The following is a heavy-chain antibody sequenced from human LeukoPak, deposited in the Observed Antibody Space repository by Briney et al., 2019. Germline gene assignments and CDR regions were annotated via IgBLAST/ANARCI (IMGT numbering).Heavy chain of an antibody. D-gene: IGHD3-22*01. V-gene: IGHV4-39*01. Sequence: SSETLSLTCTVSGGSISSSSYYWGWIRQPPGKGLEWIGSIYYSGSTYYNPSLKSRVTISVDTSKNQFSLKLSSVTAADTAVYYCATTYYYDSSGYYPHYYYYYMDVWGKGTTVTISS. J-gene: IGHJ6*03. CDR1: GGSISSSSYY. CDR2: IYYSGST. CDR3: ATTYYYDSSGYYPHYYYYYMDV.